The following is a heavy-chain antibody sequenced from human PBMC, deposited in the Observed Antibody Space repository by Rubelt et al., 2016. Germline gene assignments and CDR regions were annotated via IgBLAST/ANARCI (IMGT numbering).Heavy chain of an antibody. CDR3: ARLLRESGTTVGFDS. V-gene: IGHV4-31*03. D-gene: IGHD1-7*01. CDR1: GGSISSGGYY. J-gene: IGHJ4*02. CDR2: LYYSGNT. Sequence: QVQLQESGPGLVKPSETLSLTCSVSGGSISSGGYYWSWIRQHPGKGLDWVGYLYYSGNTYYNPSLKGRVTISVDTSKNQSSLKLNSVTAADTAVDYCARLLRESGTTVGFDSWGQGTLVTVSS.